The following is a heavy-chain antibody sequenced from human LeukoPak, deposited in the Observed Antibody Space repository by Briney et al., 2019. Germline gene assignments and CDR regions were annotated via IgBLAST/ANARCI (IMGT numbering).Heavy chain of an antibody. J-gene: IGHJ4*02. CDR1: GFIFSHYP. D-gene: IGHD1-7*01. CDR3: AKDFNWHSPNYFDS. V-gene: IGHV3-30*09. Sequence: HPGRSLRLSCAASGFIFSHYPMHWVRQAPGKGLEWVAVISFDGSNEYYSDSVKGRFAISRDNSKNTLYLQMNSLRAEDTAVYYCAKDFNWHSPNYFDSWGQGTLVTVSS. CDR2: ISFDGSNE.